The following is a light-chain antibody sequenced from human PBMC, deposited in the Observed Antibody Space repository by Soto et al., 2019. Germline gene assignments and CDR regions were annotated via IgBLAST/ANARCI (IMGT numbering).Light chain of an antibody. CDR1: QGISSY. V-gene: IGKV1-39*01. J-gene: IGKJ4*01. CDR2: AAS. CDR3: QQSYATVRT. Sequence: IQLTQSPSSLSASVGDRVIITCRASQGISSYLAWYQQKPGKAPRLLIYAASRLQSGVPARFSGSGAETDFTLTITSLQPEDFGIYYCQQSYATVRTFGGGTKVDIK.